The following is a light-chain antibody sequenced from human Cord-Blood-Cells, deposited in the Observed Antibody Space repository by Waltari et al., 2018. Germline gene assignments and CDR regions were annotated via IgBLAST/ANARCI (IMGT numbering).Light chain of an antibody. J-gene: IGLJ3*02. CDR2: ARS. CDR3: CSYAGSSTWV. CDR1: RSDVGSYNL. Sequence: QSALTQPASVSGSPGQSITISCTGTRSDVGSYNLVSWYHQHPGNAPKLTIYARSKRPSGVSNRFSGSKSGNTASLTISGLQAEDEADYYCCSYAGSSTWVFGGGTKLTVL. V-gene: IGLV2-23*01.